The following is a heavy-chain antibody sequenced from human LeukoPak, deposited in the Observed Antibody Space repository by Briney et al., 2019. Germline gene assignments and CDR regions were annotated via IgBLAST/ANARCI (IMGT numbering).Heavy chain of an antibody. CDR2: ISWDGGST. V-gene: IGHV3-43D*03. Sequence: GGSLRLSCAASGFTFDDYAMHWVRQAPGKGLEWVSLISWDGGSTYYADSVKGRFTISRDNSKNSLYLQMNSLRAEDTALYYCAKDGGRYNDSSGYQFDYWGQGTLVTVSS. J-gene: IGHJ4*02. D-gene: IGHD3-22*01. CDR1: GFTFDDYA. CDR3: AKDGGRYNDSSGYQFDY.